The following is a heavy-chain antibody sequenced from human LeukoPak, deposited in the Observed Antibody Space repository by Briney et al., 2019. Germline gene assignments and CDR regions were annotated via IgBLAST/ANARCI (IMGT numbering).Heavy chain of an antibody. J-gene: IGHJ3*02. CDR3: ATTDRGACSGGSCYLGAFDI. V-gene: IGHV5-51*01. Sequence: GESLKISCKGSGYSFTSYWIGWVRQMPGKGLEWMGINYPGGRDSRYSPSLQGQDTISADTFISTAYLQWSNLKDSDYVMYYCATTDRGACSGGSCYLGAFDIWGQGTMVTVSS. CDR1: GYSFTSYW. D-gene: IGHD2-15*01. CDR2: NYPGGRDS.